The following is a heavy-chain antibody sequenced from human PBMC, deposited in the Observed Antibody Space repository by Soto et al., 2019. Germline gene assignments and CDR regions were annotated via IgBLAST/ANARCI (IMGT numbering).Heavy chain of an antibody. D-gene: IGHD6-13*01. J-gene: IGHJ4*02. CDR2: IIPILGIA. Sequence: QVQLVQSGAEVKKPGSSVKVSCKASGGTFSSYTISWVRQAPGQGLEWMGRIIPILGIANYAQKFQGRVTITADKSTSTAYMELSSLRSEDTAVYYCARDLIAAAIQFDYWGQGTLVTVSS. V-gene: IGHV1-69*08. CDR1: GGTFSSYT. CDR3: ARDLIAAAIQFDY.